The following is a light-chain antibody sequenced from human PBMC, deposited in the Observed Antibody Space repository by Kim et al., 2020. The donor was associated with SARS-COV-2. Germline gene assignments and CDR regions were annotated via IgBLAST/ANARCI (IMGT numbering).Light chain of an antibody. J-gene: IGKJ1*01. CDR1: QNISYW. CDR3: QQYNSYSWT. Sequence: ASVGDRVTITCRASQNISYWLAWYQQKPGKAPKLLIYNASISVSGVPSRFSGSGFGTEFTLAISSLQPADSATYYCQQYNSYSWTFGQGTKVDIK. CDR2: NAS. V-gene: IGKV1-5*03.